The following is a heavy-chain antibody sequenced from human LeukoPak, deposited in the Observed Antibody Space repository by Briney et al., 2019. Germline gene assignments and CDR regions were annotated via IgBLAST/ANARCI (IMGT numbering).Heavy chain of an antibody. J-gene: IGHJ4*02. CDR2: IYSSGNT. D-gene: IGHD1-26*01. Sequence: SEALSLTCTVSGASISSNNYYWGWVRQPPGKGLEGIGNIYSSGNTYYNASLKSRVTIYIDTSKNQFSLNLSSVTAADTAVYYCAKSGGSGLIDYWGQGTLVTVSS. CDR3: AKSGGSGLIDY. CDR1: GASISSNNYY. V-gene: IGHV4-39*01.